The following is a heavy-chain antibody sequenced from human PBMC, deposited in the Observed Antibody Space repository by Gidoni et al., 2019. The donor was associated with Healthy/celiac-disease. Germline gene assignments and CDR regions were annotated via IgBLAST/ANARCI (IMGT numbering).Heavy chain of an antibody. CDR2: IWYDVRNK. Sequence: QVQLVESGGGVVQHGRSRRLSCAASGCTFSSYGMHWVRQAPGKGLVWVAFIWYDVRNKYYAASVKGRFTISRDNSKNTLYLQINSLRAEDTAVYYCARLGYCSSTSCSLDVWCQGTTVTVSS. CDR3: ARLGYCSSTSCSLDV. J-gene: IGHJ6*02. D-gene: IGHD2-2*01. CDR1: GCTFSSYG. V-gene: IGHV3-33*01.